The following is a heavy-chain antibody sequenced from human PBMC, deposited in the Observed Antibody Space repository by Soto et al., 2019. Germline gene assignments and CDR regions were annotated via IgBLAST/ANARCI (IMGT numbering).Heavy chain of an antibody. J-gene: IGHJ4*02. CDR3: ARGTTVETGNY. CDR2: ISAYNGNT. Sequence: QVQLVQSGAEVKKPGASVKVSCKASGYTFTSYGFSWVRQAPGQGLEWMGWISAYNGNTNYAQKPQGRATMTTDTSTRTAYMELRTLRSDVTVVYYCARGTTVETGNYWGQRTLVTVSS. D-gene: IGHD4-17*01. CDR1: GYTFTSYG. V-gene: IGHV1-18*01.